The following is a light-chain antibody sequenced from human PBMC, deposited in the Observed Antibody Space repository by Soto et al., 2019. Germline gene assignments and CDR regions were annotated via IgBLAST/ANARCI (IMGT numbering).Light chain of an antibody. Sequence: QSVLTQTPSASGTPGQRVTISCSGSSSKIGSTIVNWYQQLPGTAPKLLIYNNSQRPSGVPDRFSGSKSGTSASLAISGLQSDDEGDYYCAAWDDSLNGEVFGGGTKVTV. CDR3: AAWDDSLNGEV. CDR1: SSKIGSTI. V-gene: IGLV1-44*01. CDR2: NNS. J-gene: IGLJ2*01.